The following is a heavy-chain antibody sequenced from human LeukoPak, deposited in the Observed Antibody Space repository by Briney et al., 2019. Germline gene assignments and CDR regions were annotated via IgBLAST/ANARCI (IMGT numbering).Heavy chain of an antibody. D-gene: IGHD6-6*01. Sequence: ASVKVSCKASGYTFTSYYIHWVRQAPGQGLEWMGIINPSGGSTSYAQKFQGGITTTRDTSTSTVYMELSSLRSEDTAVYYCARGLKRSGSSDHFDYWGQGTLVTVSS. J-gene: IGHJ4*02. CDR2: INPSGGST. CDR1: GYTFTSYY. V-gene: IGHV1-46*01. CDR3: ARGLKRSGSSDHFDY.